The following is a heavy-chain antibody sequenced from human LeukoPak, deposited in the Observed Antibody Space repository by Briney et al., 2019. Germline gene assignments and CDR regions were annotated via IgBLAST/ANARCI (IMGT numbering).Heavy chain of an antibody. CDR1: GDSISTSNSY. CDR3: ARGTRTLYAFDI. V-gene: IGHV4-39*07. D-gene: IGHD1-14*01. Sequence: SETLSLTCTVSGDSISTSNSYWGWIRQPPGKGLEWIGSIYYSGSTYYNPSLKSRVTISVDTSKNQFSLKLSSVTAADTAVYYCARGTRTLYAFDIWGQGTMVTVSS. CDR2: IYYSGST. J-gene: IGHJ3*02.